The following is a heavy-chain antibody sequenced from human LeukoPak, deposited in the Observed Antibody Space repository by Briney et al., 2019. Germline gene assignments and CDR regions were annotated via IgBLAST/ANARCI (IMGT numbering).Heavy chain of an antibody. J-gene: IGHJ6*03. CDR1: GGSISSSSYY. D-gene: IGHD3-10*01. Sequence: SETLSLTCTVSGGSISSSSYYWGWIRQPPGKGLELIGNIYYSGTTNYNPSLKSRVTISVDTSKNQFSLKLSSVTAADTAVYYCARRITMVRGVILYYYYYMDVWGKGTTVTISS. CDR3: ARRITMVRGVILYYYYYMDV. CDR2: IYYSGTT. V-gene: IGHV4-39*07.